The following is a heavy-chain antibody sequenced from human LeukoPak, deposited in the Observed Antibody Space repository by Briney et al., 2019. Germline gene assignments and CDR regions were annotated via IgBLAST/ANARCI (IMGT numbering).Heavy chain of an antibody. CDR2: ILYTGRT. CDR1: GDSISRSRFY. V-gene: IGHV4-39*01. Sequence: PSETLSLTCTVSGDSISRSRFYWAWIRQPPGKGLEWIGSILYTGRTFYNPSLKSRVTISVDTSKNQFSLRLGSVTASATAVYYCARRDVGATIDYWGQGTLVTVSS. J-gene: IGHJ4*02. D-gene: IGHD1-26*01. CDR3: ARRDVGATIDY.